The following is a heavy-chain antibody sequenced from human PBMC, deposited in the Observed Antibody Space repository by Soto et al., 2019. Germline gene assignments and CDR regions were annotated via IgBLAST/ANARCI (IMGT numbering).Heavy chain of an antibody. V-gene: IGHV1-69*02. J-gene: IGHJ4*02. CDR1: GGTFSSYT. CDR3: ARVCSSTSCYRKSFDY. Sequence: QVQLVQSGAEVKKPGSSVKVSCKDSGGTFSSYTISWVRQAPGQGLEWKGRIIPILGIANYGQKFQGRVTIQADKSTCTAYMELNSLGSEDTAVYYCARVCSSTSCYRKSFDYWGQGTLVTVSS. D-gene: IGHD2-2*01. CDR2: IIPILGIA.